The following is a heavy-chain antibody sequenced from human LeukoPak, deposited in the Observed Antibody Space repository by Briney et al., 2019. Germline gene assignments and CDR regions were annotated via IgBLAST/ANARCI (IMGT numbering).Heavy chain of an antibody. CDR3: AKGGYSSSWYRSVGWFDP. J-gene: IGHJ5*02. V-gene: IGHV3-23*01. CDR1: GFTFSSYA. CDR2: ISGSGGST. D-gene: IGHD6-13*01. Sequence: GGSLRLSCAASGFTFSSYAMSWVRQAPGKGLEWVSAISGSGGSTYYADSVKGRFTISRDNSKNTLYLQMNSLRAEDTAVYYCAKGGYSSSWYRSVGWFDPWGQGTLVTVSS.